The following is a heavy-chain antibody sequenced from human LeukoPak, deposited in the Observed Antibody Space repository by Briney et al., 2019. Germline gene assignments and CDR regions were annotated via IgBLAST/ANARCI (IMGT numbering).Heavy chain of an antibody. D-gene: IGHD2-15*01. CDR2: ISGSGGST. V-gene: IGHV3-23*01. CDR3: AKGDATDCSGGSCYSAHFDY. J-gene: IGHJ4*02. Sequence: GGSLRLSCAASGFTFSSYALSWVRQAPGKGLEWVSAISGSGGSTYYADSVKGRFTISRDNSKNTLYLQMNSLRAEDTAVYYCAKGDATDCSGGSCYSAHFDYWGQGTLVTVSS. CDR1: GFTFSSYA.